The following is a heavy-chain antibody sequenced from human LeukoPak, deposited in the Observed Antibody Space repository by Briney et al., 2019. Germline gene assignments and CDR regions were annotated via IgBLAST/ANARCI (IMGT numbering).Heavy chain of an antibody. V-gene: IGHV3-23*01. CDR3: AKVGGYSYGPNGY. J-gene: IGHJ4*02. Sequence: PGGSLRLSCAASGFTFSSYAMSWVRQAPGKGLEWVSAISGSGGSTYYADSVKGRFTISRDNSKNTLYLQMNSLGAEDTAVYYCAKVGGYSYGPNGYWGQGTLVTVSS. CDR2: ISGSGGST. CDR1: GFTFSSYA. D-gene: IGHD5-18*01.